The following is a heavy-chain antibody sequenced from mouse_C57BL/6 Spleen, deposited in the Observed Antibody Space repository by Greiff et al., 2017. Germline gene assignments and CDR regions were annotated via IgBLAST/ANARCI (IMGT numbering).Heavy chain of an antibody. D-gene: IGHD1-1*01. CDR1: GFTIKNTY. J-gene: IGHJ2*01. CDR3: ARVYYGSSVYYFDY. Sequence: EVQLQESVAELVRPGASVKLSCTASGFTIKNTYMHWVKQRPEQGLEWIGRIDPANGNTKYAPKFQGKATITADTSSNTAYLQLSSLTSEDTAIYYCARVYYGSSVYYFDYWGQGTTLTVSS. V-gene: IGHV14-3*01. CDR2: IDPANGNT.